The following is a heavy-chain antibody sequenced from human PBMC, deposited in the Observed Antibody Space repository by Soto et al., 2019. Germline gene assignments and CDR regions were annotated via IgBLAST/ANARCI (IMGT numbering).Heavy chain of an antibody. Sequence: QVQLVESGGGVVQPGRSLRLSCAASGFTFSSYGMHWVRQAPGKGLEWVAVIWYDGSNKYYADSVKGRFTISRDNSKNPLYLQMNRLRAEDTAVYYCARDLPVLLRRFDYWGQGTLVTVSS. J-gene: IGHJ4*02. CDR3: ARDLPVLLRRFDY. CDR2: IWYDGSNK. CDR1: GFTFSSYG. V-gene: IGHV3-33*01. D-gene: IGHD3-10*01.